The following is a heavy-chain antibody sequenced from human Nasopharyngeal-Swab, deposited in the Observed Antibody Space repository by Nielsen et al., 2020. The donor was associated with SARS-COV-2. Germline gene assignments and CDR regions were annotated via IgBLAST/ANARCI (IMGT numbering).Heavy chain of an antibody. V-gene: IGHV3-11*04. D-gene: IGHD3-10*01. CDR2: ISSSGSTI. Sequence: GESLKISCAASGFTFSDYYMSWIRQAPGEGPEWVSYISSSGSTIYYADSVKGRFTISRDNAKNSLYLQMNSLRAEDTAVYYCARDADYYGSGSYLGYWGQGTLVTVSS. CDR1: GFTFSDYY. J-gene: IGHJ4*02. CDR3: ARDADYYGSGSYLGY.